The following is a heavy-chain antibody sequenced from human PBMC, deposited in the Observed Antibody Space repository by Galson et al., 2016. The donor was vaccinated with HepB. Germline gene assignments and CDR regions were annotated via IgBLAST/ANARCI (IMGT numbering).Heavy chain of an antibody. Sequence: SVKVSCKASGYTFTQYAMHWVRQAPGQRLEWIGWINPGNKETKYSQKFQGRVTITSDTSAPTAYMDLNSMRSEDTAVYYCSKGGSTAYSDYRTFQRGGQGTLVTVS. CDR2: INPGNKET. CDR3: SKGGSTAYSDYRTFQR. V-gene: IGHV1-3*01. J-gene: IGHJ1*01. CDR1: GYTFTQYA. D-gene: IGHD4-11*01.